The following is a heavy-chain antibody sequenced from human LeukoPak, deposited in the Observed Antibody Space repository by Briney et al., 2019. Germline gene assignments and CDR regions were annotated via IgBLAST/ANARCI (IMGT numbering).Heavy chain of an antibody. V-gene: IGHV4-34*01. J-gene: IGHJ4*02. Sequence: SETLSLTCAVYGGSFSGYYWSWIRQPPGKGLEWIGEINHSGSTNYNPSLKSRVTISVDTSKNQFSLKLSSVTAADTAVYYCARKRGCSGGSCYYLIDYWGQGTLVTVSS. D-gene: IGHD2-15*01. CDR1: GGSFSGYY. CDR2: INHSGST. CDR3: ARKRGCSGGSCYYLIDY.